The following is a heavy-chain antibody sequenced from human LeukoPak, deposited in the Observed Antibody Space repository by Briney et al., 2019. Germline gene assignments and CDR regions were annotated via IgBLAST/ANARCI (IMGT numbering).Heavy chain of an antibody. CDR3: ASYDFWSGYYTVTA. J-gene: IGHJ3*01. CDR1: GFTFSSYW. Sequence: GGSLRLSCAASGFTFSSYWMNWARQAPGKGLEWVASINHNGNVNYYVDSVKGRFTISRDNAKNSLYLQMNSLRAEDTAVYYCASYDFWSGYYTVTAWGQGTMVTVSS. D-gene: IGHD3-3*01. CDR2: INHNGNVN. V-gene: IGHV3-7*01.